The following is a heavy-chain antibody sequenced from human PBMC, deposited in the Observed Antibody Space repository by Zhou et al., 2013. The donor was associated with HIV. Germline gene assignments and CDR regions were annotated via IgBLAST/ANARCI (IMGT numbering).Heavy chain of an antibody. Sequence: QVQLVQSGAEVKKPGSSVKVSCKASGGTFSSYAISWVRQAPGQGLEWMGRIIPILGIANYAQKFQGRVTITADKSTSTAYMELSSLRSEDTAVYYCARANWGYHYYYYMDVWGKGDHGSPSP. D-gene: IGHD7-27*01. CDR2: IIPILGIA. J-gene: IGHJ6*03. CDR3: ARANWGYHYYYYMDV. V-gene: IGHV1-69*04. CDR1: GGTFSSYA.